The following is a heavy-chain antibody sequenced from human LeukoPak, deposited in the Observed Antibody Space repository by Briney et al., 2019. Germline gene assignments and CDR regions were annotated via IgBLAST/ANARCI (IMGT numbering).Heavy chain of an antibody. Sequence: SETLSLTCTVSGGSISSGDYYWSWIRQPPGKGLEWIGYIYYSGSTYYNPSLKSRVTISVDTSKNQFSLKLSSVTAADTAVYYCARSSGYYPRYFDYWGQGTLVTVSS. CDR1: GGSISSGDYY. V-gene: IGHV4-30-4*02. CDR2: IYYSGST. J-gene: IGHJ4*02. CDR3: ARSSGYYPRYFDY. D-gene: IGHD3-22*01.